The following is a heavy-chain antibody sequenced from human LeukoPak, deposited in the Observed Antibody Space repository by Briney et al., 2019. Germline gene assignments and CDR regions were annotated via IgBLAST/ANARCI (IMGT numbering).Heavy chain of an antibody. V-gene: IGHV3-74*01. CDR3: ARCPGGSGTNPSDF. Sequence: PGGSLRLSCAASGFTFSSYWMHWVRQAPGKGLVWVSRINSDGSSTSYADSVKGRFTISRDNAKNTLYLQMNSLRAEDTAVYYCARCPGGSGTNPSDFWGQGTLVTVSS. J-gene: IGHJ4*02. CDR1: GFTFSSYW. D-gene: IGHD3-10*01. CDR2: INSDGSST.